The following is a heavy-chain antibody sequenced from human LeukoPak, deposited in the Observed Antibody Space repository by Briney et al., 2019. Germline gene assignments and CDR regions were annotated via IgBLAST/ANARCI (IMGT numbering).Heavy chain of an antibody. V-gene: IGHV4-61*02. Sequence: SETLSLTCTVSGGSISSGSYYWSWIRQPAGKGLEWIGRIYASGNTNYNPSLKGRVTMTIDTSKNQFSLDLSSVTAADTAVYYCAREGSAIDAFDIWGQGTMVTVSS. CDR2: IYASGNT. CDR1: GGSISSGSYY. CDR3: AREGSAIDAFDI. J-gene: IGHJ3*02.